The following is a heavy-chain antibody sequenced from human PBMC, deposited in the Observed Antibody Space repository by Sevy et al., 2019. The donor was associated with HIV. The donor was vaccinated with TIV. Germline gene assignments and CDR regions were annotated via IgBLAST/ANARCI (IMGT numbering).Heavy chain of an antibody. Sequence: GGSLRLSCAASGYTFTIYGMIWVRQAPGKGLEWVSGISGSGSTTYYANSVKGRFTISRDNSKNTLYLQMNSLRAEDTAVYYCAKVAGSSDYLPGDFWGQGTLATVSS. V-gene: IGHV3-23*01. D-gene: IGHD3-22*01. CDR1: GYTFTIYG. J-gene: IGHJ4*02. CDR3: AKVAGSSDYLPGDF. CDR2: ISGSGSTT.